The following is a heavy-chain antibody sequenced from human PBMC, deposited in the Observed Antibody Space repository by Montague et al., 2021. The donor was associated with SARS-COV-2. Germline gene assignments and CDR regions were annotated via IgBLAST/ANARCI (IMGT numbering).Heavy chain of an antibody. V-gene: IGHV4-59*01. CDR1: GGSISSYY. Sequence: SETLSLTCTVPGGSISSYYWSWIRQPPGKGLEWIGYIYYSGSTNYSPSLKSRVTISVDTSKNQFSLKLSSVTAADTAVYYCARGGYYDYAFDIWGQGTMVTVSS. D-gene: IGHD3-22*01. CDR3: ARGGYYDYAFDI. J-gene: IGHJ3*02. CDR2: IYYSGST.